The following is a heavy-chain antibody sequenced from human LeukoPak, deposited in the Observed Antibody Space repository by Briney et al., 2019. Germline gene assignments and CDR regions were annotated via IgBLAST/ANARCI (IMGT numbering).Heavy chain of an antibody. CDR2: IIPIFGTA. CDR3: AHSGERGYSGYLIDY. CDR1: GGTFSIYA. V-gene: IGHV1-69*13. D-gene: IGHD5-12*01. J-gene: IGHJ4*02. Sequence: SVKVSCTASGGTFSIYAISWVRQAPGQGLEWMGGIIPIFGTANYAQKFQGRVTITADESTSTAYMELSSLRSEDTAVYYCAHSGERGYSGYLIDYWGQGTLVTVSS.